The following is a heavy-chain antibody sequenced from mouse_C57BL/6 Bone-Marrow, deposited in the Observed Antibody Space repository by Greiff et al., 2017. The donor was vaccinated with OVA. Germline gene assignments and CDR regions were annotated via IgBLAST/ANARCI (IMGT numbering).Heavy chain of an antibody. Sequence: EVQVVESGPGLVKPSQSLSLTCSVTGYSITSGYFWNWIRQFPGNKLEWMGYISYDGSNNYNPSLKNRISITRDTSKNQFFLKLNSVTTEDTATYYCARPLYDYDEKAFGYWGQGTLVTVSA. V-gene: IGHV3-6*01. J-gene: IGHJ3*01. CDR2: ISYDGSN. CDR3: ARPLYDYDEKAFGY. CDR1: GYSITSGYF. D-gene: IGHD2-4*01.